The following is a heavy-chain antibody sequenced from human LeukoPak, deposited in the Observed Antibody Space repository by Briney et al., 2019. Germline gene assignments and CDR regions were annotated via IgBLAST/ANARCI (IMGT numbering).Heavy chain of an antibody. CDR2: INHRGNT. J-gene: IGHJ4*02. CDR1: GGSLNDYY. V-gene: IGHV4-34*01. CDR3: ARGHRGYYFDY. Sequence: SETLSLTCAVFGGSLNDYYWSWVRQPPGKGLEWFGEINHRGNTNYNPSLKSRVTISVDTSKNQFSLKLSSVTAADTAVYFCARGHRGYYFDYWGQGTLVTVSS.